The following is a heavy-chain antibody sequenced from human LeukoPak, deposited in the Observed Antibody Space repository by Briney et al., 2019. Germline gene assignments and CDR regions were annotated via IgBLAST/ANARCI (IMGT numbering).Heavy chain of an antibody. CDR3: ASRYCSGGSCSNYYYYMDV. CDR1: GYTFTGYY. V-gene: IGHV1-2*02. Sequence: ASVKVSCKAAGYTFTGYYMHWVRQSPGHGLEWRGWINPNSGGTNYAQKFQGRVTMTRDTSISTAYMELSRLRSDDTAVYYCASRYCSGGSCSNYYYYMDVWGKGTTVTVSS. J-gene: IGHJ6*03. CDR2: INPNSGGT. D-gene: IGHD2-15*01.